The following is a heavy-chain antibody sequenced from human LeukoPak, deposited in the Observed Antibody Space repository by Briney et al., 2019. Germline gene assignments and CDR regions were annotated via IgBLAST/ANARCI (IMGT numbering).Heavy chain of an antibody. V-gene: IGHV3-21*01. CDR2: ISSSSSYI. CDR1: GFTFSSYS. J-gene: IGHJ4*02. CDR3: ARWKACGGDCYGPLDY. Sequence: GGSLRLSCAASGFTFSSYSMNWVRQAPGKGLEWVSSISSSSSYIYYADSVKGRFTISRDNAKNSLYLQMNSLRAEDTAVYYCARWKACGGDCYGPLDYWGQGTLVTVSS. D-gene: IGHD2-21*02.